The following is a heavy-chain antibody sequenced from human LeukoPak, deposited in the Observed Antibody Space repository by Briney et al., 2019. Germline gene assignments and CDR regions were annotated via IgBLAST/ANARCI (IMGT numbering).Heavy chain of an antibody. CDR2: IYYSGST. CDR3: ARLVNSYYYYWSGYYVTEYYFEY. V-gene: IGHV4-39*01. Sequence: SSETLSLTCTVSGVSISSSSYYWGWIRQPPRKGLEWIGSIYYSGSTYYNPSLKSRVTISVDTSKNQFSLKLSSVTAADTAVFYCARLVNSYYYYWSGYYVTEYYFEYWGRGTLVTVSS. CDR1: GVSISSSSYY. J-gene: IGHJ4*02. D-gene: IGHD3-3*01.